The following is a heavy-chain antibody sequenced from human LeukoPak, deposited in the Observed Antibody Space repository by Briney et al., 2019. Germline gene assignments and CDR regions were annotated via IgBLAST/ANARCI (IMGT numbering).Heavy chain of an antibody. V-gene: IGHV4-59*01. CDR1: YDFTSDYY. Sequence: SETLSLTCTVSYDFTSDYYWGWLRQPPGKGLEWIGYISYSGSTNYSPSLNSRVTISIDTSKNQFSLRLSSVTAADTAVYYCARDTHSLRWYLWGRGTLVTVSS. CDR2: ISYSGST. D-gene: IGHD3-10*01. J-gene: IGHJ2*01. CDR3: ARDTHSLRWYL.